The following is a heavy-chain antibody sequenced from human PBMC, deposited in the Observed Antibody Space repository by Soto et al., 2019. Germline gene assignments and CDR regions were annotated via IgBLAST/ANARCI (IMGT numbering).Heavy chain of an antibody. Sequence: SETLSLTCAVYGGSFSGYYWSWIRQPPGKGLEWIGYINYSGSTNYNPSLKSRVTISVDTSKNQFSLKLSSVTAADTAVYYCARVCTPRGSYAPYYFDYWGQGTLVTVSS. V-gene: IGHV4-34*09. D-gene: IGHD1-26*01. CDR2: INYSGST. CDR1: GGSFSGYY. CDR3: ARVCTPRGSYAPYYFDY. J-gene: IGHJ4*02.